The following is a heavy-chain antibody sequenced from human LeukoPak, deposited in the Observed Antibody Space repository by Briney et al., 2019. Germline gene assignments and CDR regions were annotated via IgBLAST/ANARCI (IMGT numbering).Heavy chain of an antibody. Sequence: GGSLRLSCAASGFTFSDYYMNWIRQAPGKGLEWISYMSSSGSTISYADSVTGRVTVSRDNAKNSLYLQMNSLRAEDTAVYYCARSILPAANAIDYWGQGTLLTVSS. J-gene: IGHJ4*02. CDR2: MSSSGSTI. CDR1: GFTFSDYY. V-gene: IGHV3-11*04. CDR3: ARSILPAANAIDY. D-gene: IGHD2-2*01.